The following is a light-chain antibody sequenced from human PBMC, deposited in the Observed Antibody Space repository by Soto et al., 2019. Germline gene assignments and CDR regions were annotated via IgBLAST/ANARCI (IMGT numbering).Light chain of an antibody. J-gene: IGKJ5*01. CDR2: KAS. CDR3: QQSYSTLIT. Sequence: DIQMTQSPSTLSGSVGDRVTITCRASQTISSWLAWYQQKPGKAPKLLIYKASTLKSGVPSRFSGSGSGTEFTLTISSLQPDDFETYYCQQSYSTLITFGQGTRLDI. V-gene: IGKV1-5*03. CDR1: QTISSW.